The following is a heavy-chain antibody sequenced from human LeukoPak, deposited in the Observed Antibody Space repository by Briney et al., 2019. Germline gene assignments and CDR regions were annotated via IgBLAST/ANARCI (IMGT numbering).Heavy chain of an antibody. V-gene: IGHV1-18*01. CDR2: ISAYNGNT. CDR1: GYTFTSSG. J-gene: IGHJ4*02. CDR3: ARVVWFGELYSY. Sequence: ASVKVSCKASGYTFTSSGISWVRQAPGQGLEWMGWISAYNGNTNYAQKLQGRATMTTDTSTSTAYMELRSLRSDDTAVYYCARVVWFGELYSYWGQGTLVTVSS. D-gene: IGHD3-10*01.